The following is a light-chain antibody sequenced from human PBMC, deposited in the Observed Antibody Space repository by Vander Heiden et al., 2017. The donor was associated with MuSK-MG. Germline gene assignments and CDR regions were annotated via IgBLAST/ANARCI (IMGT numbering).Light chain of an antibody. J-gene: IGKJ2*01. V-gene: IGKV3-11*01. CDR2: DAS. CDR1: QSVSSY. CDR3: QQRSNWPPYT. Sequence: EIVLTQSPATLSLSPGERATLSCRASQSVSSYLAWYQQKPGQAPRLLIYDASNRATGIPARFSGSGYGTDFTLTISSLEPEDFAVYYCQQRSNWPPYTFGQGTKVEIK.